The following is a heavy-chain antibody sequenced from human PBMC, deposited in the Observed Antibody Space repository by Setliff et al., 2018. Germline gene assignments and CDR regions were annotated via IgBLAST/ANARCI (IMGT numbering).Heavy chain of an antibody. CDR1: GYTFTSYG. CDR2: INTGNDNT. CDR3: ATALRYFDWLSPYYYYYYYMDV. V-gene: IGHV1-18*01. D-gene: IGHD3-9*01. Sequence: ASVKVSCKASGYTFTSYGISRVRQAPGQRLEWMGWINTGNDNTKYSQKFQGRVTMTEDTSTDTAYMELSSLRSEDTAVYYRATALRYFDWLSPYYYYYYYMDVWGKGTTVTVSS. J-gene: IGHJ6*03.